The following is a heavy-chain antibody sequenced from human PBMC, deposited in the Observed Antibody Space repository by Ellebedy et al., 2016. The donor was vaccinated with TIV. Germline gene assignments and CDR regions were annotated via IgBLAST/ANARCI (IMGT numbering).Heavy chain of an antibody. CDR3: TRAHDYGGNSVND. V-gene: IGHV3-49*03. D-gene: IGHD4-23*01. Sequence: GGSLRLXXTASGFTFGDYAMSWFRQAPGKGLEWVGFIRSKAYGGTTEYAASVKGRFTISRDDSKSIAYLQMNSLKTEDTAVYYCTRAHDYGGNSVNDWGQGTLVTVSS. J-gene: IGHJ4*02. CDR2: IRSKAYGGTT. CDR1: GFTFGDYA.